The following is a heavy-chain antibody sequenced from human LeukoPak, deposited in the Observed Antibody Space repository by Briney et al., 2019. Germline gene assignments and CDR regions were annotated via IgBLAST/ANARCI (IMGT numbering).Heavy chain of an antibody. D-gene: IGHD2-15*01. J-gene: IGHJ6*03. CDR1: GYSISSGYY. CDR3: ARGGLKDRYMDA. V-gene: IGHV4-38-2*02. Sequence: PSETLSLTCTVSGYSISSGYYWGWIRQPPGKGLEWIGSIYHSGSTYYNPSLKSRVTISVDTSKNQFSLKLRSVTAADTAVYYCARGGLKDRYMDAWGKGTTVTVSS. CDR2: IYHSGST.